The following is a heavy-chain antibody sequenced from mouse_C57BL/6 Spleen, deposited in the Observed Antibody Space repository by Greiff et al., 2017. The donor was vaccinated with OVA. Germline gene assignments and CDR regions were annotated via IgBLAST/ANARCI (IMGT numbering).Heavy chain of an antibody. CDR1: GYTFTSYW. CDR3: ARGDYGRYYFDY. D-gene: IGHD1-1*01. V-gene: IGHV1-50*01. J-gene: IGHJ2*01. Sequence: VQLQQPGAELVKPGASVKLSCKASGYTFTSYWMQWVKQRPGQGLEWIGEIDPSDSYTNYNQKFKGKATLTVDTSSSTAYMQLSSLTSEDSAVYYCARGDYGRYYFDYWGQGTTLTVSS. CDR2: IDPSDSYT.